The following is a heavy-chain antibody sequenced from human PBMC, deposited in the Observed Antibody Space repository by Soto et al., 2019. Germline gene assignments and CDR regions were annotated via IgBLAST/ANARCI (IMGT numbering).Heavy chain of an antibody. CDR3: AKDWVAAAGIYFAWGIDYYGMDV. D-gene: IGHD6-13*01. V-gene: IGHV3-30*18. CDR2: ISYDGSNK. CDR1: GFTFSSYG. Sequence: SLRLSCAASGFTFSSYGMHWVRQAPGKGLEWVAVISYDGSNKYYADSVKGRFTISRDNSKNTLYLQMNSLRAEDTAVYYCAKDWVAAAGIYFAWGIDYYGMDVWGQGTTVTVSS. J-gene: IGHJ6*02.